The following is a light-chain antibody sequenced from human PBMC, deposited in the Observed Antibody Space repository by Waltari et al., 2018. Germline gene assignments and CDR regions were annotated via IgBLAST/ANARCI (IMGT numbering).Light chain of an antibody. Sequence: EIVLTQSPATLSLSAGERATLSCGASQIVGTNLAWYQKRPGQAPRLLIYDAFDRAAGVPARFSGSSSGVEFTLTISSLEPEDSGVYFCQQRYKWPHSFGGGTKVEI. V-gene: IGKV3-11*01. CDR3: QQRYKWPHS. CDR1: QIVGTN. J-gene: IGKJ4*01. CDR2: DAF.